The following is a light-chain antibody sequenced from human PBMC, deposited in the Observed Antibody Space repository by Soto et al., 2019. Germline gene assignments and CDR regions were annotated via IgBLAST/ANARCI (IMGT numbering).Light chain of an antibody. J-gene: IGKJ1*01. CDR2: CGS. CDR3: HQYNNWPPWT. CDR1: QSVSSN. Sequence: EIVMTQSPATLSVSPGERATLSCRASQSVSSNLAGYQQQPGQAARLLLYCGSTRATGIPARFFGSGSGTEYTITTISRQSEDFVVYYCHQYNNWPPWTFGRGTKVEIK. V-gene: IGKV3-15*01.